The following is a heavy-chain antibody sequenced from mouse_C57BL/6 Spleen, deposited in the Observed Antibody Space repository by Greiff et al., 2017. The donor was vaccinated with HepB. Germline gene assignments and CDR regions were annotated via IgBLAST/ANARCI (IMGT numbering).Heavy chain of an antibody. Sequence: QVQLQQPGAELVKPGASVKMSCKASGYTFTSYWITWVKQRPGQGLEWIGDIYPGSGSTNYNEKFKSKATLTVDTSSSTAYMQLSSLTSEDSAVYYCARSLYYYGSSWFAYWGQGTLVTVSA. J-gene: IGHJ3*01. CDR3: ARSLYYYGSSWFAY. V-gene: IGHV1-55*01. D-gene: IGHD1-1*01. CDR1: GYTFTSYW. CDR2: IYPGSGST.